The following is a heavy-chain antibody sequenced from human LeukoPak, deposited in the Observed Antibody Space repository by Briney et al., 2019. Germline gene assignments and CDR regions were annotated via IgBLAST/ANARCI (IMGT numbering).Heavy chain of an antibody. CDR1: GFTLSSYS. D-gene: IGHD6-19*01. J-gene: IGHJ4*02. V-gene: IGHV3-21*01. CDR3: ARDPGYSSGWYCFDY. Sequence: PGESLTLSCAASGFTLSSYSMNWVRHAPGRGLEWVSSISSSSSYIYYADSVEGRFTISRDNAKNSLYLQMNSLRAEDTAVYYCARDPGYSSGWYCFDYWGQGTLVTVSS. CDR2: ISSSSSYI.